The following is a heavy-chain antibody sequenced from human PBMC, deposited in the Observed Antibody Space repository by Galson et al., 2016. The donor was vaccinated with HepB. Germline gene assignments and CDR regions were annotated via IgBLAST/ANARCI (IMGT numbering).Heavy chain of an antibody. V-gene: IGHV1-18*01. D-gene: IGHD5-12*01. CDR2: ISAYDGKT. Sequence: SVKVSCKASGYTFTTYGISWVRQAPGQGLEWMGWISAYDGKTKYAQRSPGRIYLTTDTSTRAAFLDLRSLRSDDTAVYYCARAGYYRAYGAEHNYYGMGVWGQGTTVIVSS. CDR3: ARAGYYRAYGAEHNYYGMGV. J-gene: IGHJ6*02. CDR1: GYTFTTYG.